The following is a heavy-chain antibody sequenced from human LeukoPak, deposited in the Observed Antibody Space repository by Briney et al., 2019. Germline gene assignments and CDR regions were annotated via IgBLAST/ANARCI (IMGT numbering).Heavy chain of an antibody. Sequence: PGGSLRLSCAASGFTFDDYAMHWVRQAPGKGLEWVSGISWNSGSIGYADSVKGRFTISRDNAKNSLYLQMNSLRAEDTALYYCAKGRILSPRSYYYGMDVWGQGTTVTVS. V-gene: IGHV3-9*01. CDR1: GFTFDDYA. CDR3: AKGRILSPRSYYYGMDV. J-gene: IGHJ6*02. CDR2: ISWNSGSI. D-gene: IGHD2-15*01.